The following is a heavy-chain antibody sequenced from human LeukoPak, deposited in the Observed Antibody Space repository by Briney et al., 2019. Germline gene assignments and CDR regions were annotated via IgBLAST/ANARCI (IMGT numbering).Heavy chain of an antibody. J-gene: IGHJ3*02. Sequence: GGSLRLSCAASGFTFSSYGMHWVRQAPGKGLEWVAVISYDGSNKYYADSVKGRFTISRDNSKNTLYLQMNSLRAEDTAVYYCARDDALGDNALDIWGQGTMVTVSS. CDR1: GFTFSSYG. D-gene: IGHD3-16*01. CDR3: ARDDALGDNALDI. CDR2: ISYDGSNK. V-gene: IGHV3-30*03.